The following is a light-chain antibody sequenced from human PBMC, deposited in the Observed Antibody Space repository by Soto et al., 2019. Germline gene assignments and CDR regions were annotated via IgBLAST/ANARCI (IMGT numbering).Light chain of an antibody. Sequence: EIVMTQSPATLSVSPGERATLSCRANETISTYLAWYQRRPGQAPRLLISGASTRATSFPARFSGSGSGTEFTLTISSLQSEDFAVYYCQQYNTWPPYTFGQGTKVDIK. V-gene: IGKV3-15*01. CDR3: QQYNTWPPYT. CDR1: ETISTY. CDR2: GAS. J-gene: IGKJ2*01.